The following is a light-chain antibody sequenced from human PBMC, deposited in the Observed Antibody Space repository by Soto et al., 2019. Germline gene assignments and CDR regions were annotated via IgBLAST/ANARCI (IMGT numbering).Light chain of an antibody. CDR3: QQYNNWPPKT. Sequence: IQMTQSPSTLSASVGDRVTITCRASQTITRWMAWYQQKPGKAPKLLIYDASTLESGVPSRFSGSGSGTEFTLTISSLQSEDFAVYYCQQYNNWPPKTFGQGTKVDIK. CDR1: QTITRW. J-gene: IGKJ1*01. CDR2: DAS. V-gene: IGKV1-5*01.